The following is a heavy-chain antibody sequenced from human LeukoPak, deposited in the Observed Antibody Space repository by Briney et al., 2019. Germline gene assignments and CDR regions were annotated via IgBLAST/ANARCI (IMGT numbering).Heavy chain of an antibody. CDR2: IYYSGST. Sequence: SETLSLTCTVSGGSISSYYWSWIRQPPGKGLEWIGYIYYSGSTNYNPSLKSRVTISVDTSKNQFSLKLSSVTAADTAVYYCASSLEDSSGYYPVGDAFDIWGQGTMVTVSS. J-gene: IGHJ3*02. V-gene: IGHV4-59*08. CDR3: ASSLEDSSGYYPVGDAFDI. CDR1: GGSISSYY. D-gene: IGHD3-22*01.